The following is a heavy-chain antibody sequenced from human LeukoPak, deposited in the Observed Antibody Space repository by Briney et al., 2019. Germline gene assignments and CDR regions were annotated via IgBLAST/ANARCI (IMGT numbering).Heavy chain of an antibody. V-gene: IGHV3-33*01. CDR1: GRTVRECS. CDR2: IWYDGSNK. J-gene: IGHJ4*02. CDR3: ARGSGSPFDYFYY. Sequence: GRLLRLTSPTEGRTVRECSMRWSRQAPGKGLEWVAVIWYDGSNKYYADSVKGRFTISRDNSKNTLYLQMNSLRAEDTAVYYCARGSGSPFDYFYYWGQGTLVTVSS. D-gene: IGHD1-26*01.